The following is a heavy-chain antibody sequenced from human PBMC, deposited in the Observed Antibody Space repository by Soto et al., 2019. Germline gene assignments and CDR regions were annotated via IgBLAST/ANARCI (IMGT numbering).Heavy chain of an antibody. CDR3: ARGVVVIAGDNNWFDP. CDR1: GGTFSSYA. Sequence: QVQLVQSGAEVKKPGSSVKVSCKASGGTFSSYAISWVRQAPGQGLEWMGGIIPIFGTANYAQKFQGRVTITAEESTSTAYMELSSLRSEDTAVYYCARGVVVIAGDNNWFDPWGQGTLVTVSS. D-gene: IGHD2-15*01. J-gene: IGHJ5*02. V-gene: IGHV1-69*12. CDR2: IIPIFGTA.